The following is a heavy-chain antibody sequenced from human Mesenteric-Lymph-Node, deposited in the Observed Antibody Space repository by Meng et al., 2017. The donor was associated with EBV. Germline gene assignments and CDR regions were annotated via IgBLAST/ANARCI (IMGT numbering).Heavy chain of an antibody. CDR2: MFYGGST. CDR1: GGSVNSTTSW. CDR3: ARDPLWLGEWRGWFDT. Sequence: QVQLQESGPGLVKPSGTLSLTCTVSGGSVNSTTSWWGWIRQPPGKGLEWLANMFYGGSTFSNPSLKSRVTISVDTSKNQFTLELYSVTAADTAVYYCARDPLWLGEWRGWFDTWGQGSLVTVSS. V-gene: IGHV4-39*07. D-gene: IGHD3-10*01. J-gene: IGHJ5*02.